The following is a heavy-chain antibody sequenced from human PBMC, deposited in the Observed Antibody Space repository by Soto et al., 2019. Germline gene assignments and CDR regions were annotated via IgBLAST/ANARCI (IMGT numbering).Heavy chain of an antibody. CDR1: SGPSSSHN. D-gene: IGHD1-26*01. V-gene: IGHV4-59*08. Sequence: QVELQQSGPRLVKPSETLSLTCSVSSGPSSSHNWGWIRQSPGRGLEGIGYVYYTGGTSYSPTLRSRVTIAAATSSNNISLTLGSVTAAVTVVYYCVRQGIGHLLGLVDVWGQGTTVSVSS. J-gene: IGHJ6*02. CDR3: VRQGIGHLLGLVDV. CDR2: VYYTGGT.